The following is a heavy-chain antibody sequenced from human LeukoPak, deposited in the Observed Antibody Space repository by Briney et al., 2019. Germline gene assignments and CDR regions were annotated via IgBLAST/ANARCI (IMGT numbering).Heavy chain of an antibody. J-gene: IGHJ6*03. CDR2: VYTSGST. V-gene: IGHV4-61*02. D-gene: IGHD5-18*01. Sequence: SQTLSLTCTVSGGSISSGSYYWSWLRQPAGTGLEWIGRVYTSGSTNYNPSLKSRVTMSVDTSKNQFSLKLSSVTAADTAVYYCARDSEVSAMVPYYYYMDVWGKGTTVTISS. CDR3: ARDSEVSAMVPYYYYMDV. CDR1: GGSISSGSYY.